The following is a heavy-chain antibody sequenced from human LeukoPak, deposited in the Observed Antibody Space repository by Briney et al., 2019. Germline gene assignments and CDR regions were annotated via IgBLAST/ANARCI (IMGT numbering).Heavy chain of an antibody. Sequence: GGSLRLSCAASGSTFSSYWMSWVRQAPGKGLEWVANIKQDGSEKYYVDSVKGRFTISRDNAKNSLYLQMNSLRAEDTAVYYCARPAAGRGWFDPWGQGTLVTVSS. CDR1: GSTFSSYW. V-gene: IGHV3-7*01. CDR3: ARPAAGRGWFDP. D-gene: IGHD6-13*01. J-gene: IGHJ5*02. CDR2: IKQDGSEK.